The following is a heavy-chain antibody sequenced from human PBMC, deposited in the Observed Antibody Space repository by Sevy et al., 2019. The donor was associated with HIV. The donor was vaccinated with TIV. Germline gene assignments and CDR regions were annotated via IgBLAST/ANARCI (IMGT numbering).Heavy chain of an antibody. J-gene: IGHJ4*02. CDR2: IRHDGSTR. V-gene: IGHV3-30*02. CDR1: GFTFSTYG. CDR3: AKGPRPMITFGGVADF. Sequence: GGSLRLSCATSGFTFSTYGMHWVRQAPVKGLEWVAFIRHDGSTRYYTDSVRGRFTISRDNSRNTLYLQMNSLRTEATALYYCAKGPRPMITFGGVADFWGQGTLVTVSS. D-gene: IGHD3-16*01.